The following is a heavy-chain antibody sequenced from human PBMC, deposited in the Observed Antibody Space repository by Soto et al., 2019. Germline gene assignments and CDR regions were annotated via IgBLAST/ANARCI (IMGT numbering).Heavy chain of an antibody. D-gene: IGHD3-9*01. CDR3: ARHPGYYDILTGYTPYSFDS. J-gene: IGHJ5*01. CDR2: IYYRGNT. V-gene: IGHV4-59*08. CDR1: GGSIGTYY. Sequence: PSETLSLTCTVSGGSIGTYYWSWIRQPPGKGLEWIGYIYYRGNTDYNPSLKSRVTISLDTPKNQFSLKLSSVTAADTAVYYCARHPGYYDILTGYTPYSFDSWGQGILVT.